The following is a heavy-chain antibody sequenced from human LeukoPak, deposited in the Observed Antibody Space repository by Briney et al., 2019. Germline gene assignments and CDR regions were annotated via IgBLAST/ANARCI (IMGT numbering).Heavy chain of an antibody. D-gene: IGHD3-3*01. J-gene: IGHJ4*02. Sequence: PSETLSLTCTVSGYSISSGYYWGWIRQPPGKGLEWIGSIYHSGSTYYNPSLKSRVTISVDTSKNQFSLKLSSVTAADTAVYYCARGGLLRFLEWLPENWGQGTLVTVSS. CDR2: IYHSGST. CDR1: GYSISSGYY. CDR3: ARGGLLRFLEWLPEN. V-gene: IGHV4-38-2*02.